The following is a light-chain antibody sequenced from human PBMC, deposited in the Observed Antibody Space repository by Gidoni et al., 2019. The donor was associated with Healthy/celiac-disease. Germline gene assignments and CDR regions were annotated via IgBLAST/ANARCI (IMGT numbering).Light chain of an antibody. Sequence: PSTLAVSVGDRVTITCRASQGVRNDLGWYQQKPGKAPKLLIYAASSLQSGVPARFSGSGAGTDFTLTISSLQPEDFATYYCLQDYNYPWTFGQGTKVEIK. V-gene: IGKV1-6*01. CDR2: AAS. CDR1: QGVRND. CDR3: LQDYNYPWT. J-gene: IGKJ1*01.